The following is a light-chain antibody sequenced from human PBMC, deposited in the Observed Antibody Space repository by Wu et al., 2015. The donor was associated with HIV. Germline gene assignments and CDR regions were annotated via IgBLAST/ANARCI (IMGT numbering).Light chain of an antibody. CDR3: QQRTTWPLT. CDR1: QRLSSRS. V-gene: IGKV3D-20*02. Sequence: EIVLRQFPSTQSLSPGERALFSCRASQRLSSRSLAWYQQKPGQAPRLLIYDASKRATGIPDRFSGSGSGTDFTLTISSLEPEDSAVYYCQQRTTWPLTFGHGTRLEIK. CDR2: DAS. J-gene: IGKJ5*01.